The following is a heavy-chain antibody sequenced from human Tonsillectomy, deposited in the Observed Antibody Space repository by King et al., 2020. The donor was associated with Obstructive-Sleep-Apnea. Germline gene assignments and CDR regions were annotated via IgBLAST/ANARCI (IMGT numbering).Heavy chain of an antibody. CDR1: GFTFDDYT. CDR3: AKGSLGVAADTYYYYSMDV. CDR2: ISWDGGST. Sequence: VQLVESGGVVVQPGGSLRLSCAASGFTFDDYTMHWVRQAPGKGLEWVSLISWDGGSTYYADSVKGRFTISRDNSKNSLYLQMNSLRTEDTALYYCAKGSLGVAADTYYYYSMDVWGQGTTVTVSS. V-gene: IGHV3-43*01. D-gene: IGHD2-15*01. J-gene: IGHJ6*02.